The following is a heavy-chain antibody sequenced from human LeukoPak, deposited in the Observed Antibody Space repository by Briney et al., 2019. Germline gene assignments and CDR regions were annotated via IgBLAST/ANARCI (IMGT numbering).Heavy chain of an antibody. V-gene: IGHV3-30*04. CDR2: ISYDGSSK. J-gene: IGHJ3*02. CDR1: GFTFSSYA. CDR3: ARARSSYGYGDAFDI. Sequence: PGGSLRLSCAASGFTFSSYAMHWVRQAPGKGLEWVAVISYDGSSKYYADSVKGRFTISRDNSKNTLYLQMNSQRAEDTAVYYCARARSSYGYGDAFDIWGQGTMVTVSS. D-gene: IGHD5-18*01.